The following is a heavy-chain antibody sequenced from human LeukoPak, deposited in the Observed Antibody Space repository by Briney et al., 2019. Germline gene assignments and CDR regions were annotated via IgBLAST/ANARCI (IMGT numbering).Heavy chain of an antibody. D-gene: IGHD4-17*01. CDR3: AAVDPVLYGDYAPEGYGMDV. CDR2: IVVGSGNT. V-gene: IGHV1-58*01. Sequence: SVKVSCKASGFTFTSSAVQWVRQARGQRLEWIGWIVVGSGNTNYAQKFQERVTITRDMSTSTAYMELSSLRSEDTAVYYCAAVDPVLYGDYAPEGYGMDVWGKGTTVTVSS. J-gene: IGHJ6*04. CDR1: GFTFTSSA.